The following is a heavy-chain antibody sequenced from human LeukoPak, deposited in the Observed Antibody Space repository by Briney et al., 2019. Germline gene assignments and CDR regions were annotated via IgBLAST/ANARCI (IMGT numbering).Heavy chain of an antibody. D-gene: IGHD3-9*01. CDR2: IKQDGSEK. CDR1: GFTFSSYW. Sequence: PGGSLRLSCAASGFTFSSYWMSWVRQAPGKGLEWVANIKQDGSEKYYVDSLKGRFTMSRDNAKNSLYLQMNSLRAEDTAVYYCARAKGIGGILTGYYDWGQGTLVTVSS. CDR3: ARAKGIGGILTGYYD. V-gene: IGHV3-7*01. J-gene: IGHJ4*02.